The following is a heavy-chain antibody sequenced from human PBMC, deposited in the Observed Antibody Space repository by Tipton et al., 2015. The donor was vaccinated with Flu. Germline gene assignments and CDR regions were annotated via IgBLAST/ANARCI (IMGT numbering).Heavy chain of an antibody. D-gene: IGHD3-10*01. CDR2: IYYSGST. Sequence: TLSLTCTVPGGPISSSSYYWGWIRQPPGKGLEWIGSIYYSGSTYYNPSLKSRVTISVDTSKNQFSLKLSSVTAADTAVYYCARDAQGSAFDYWGQGTLVTVSS. CDR3: ARDAQGSAFDY. J-gene: IGHJ4*02. V-gene: IGHV4-39*07. CDR1: GGPISSSSYY.